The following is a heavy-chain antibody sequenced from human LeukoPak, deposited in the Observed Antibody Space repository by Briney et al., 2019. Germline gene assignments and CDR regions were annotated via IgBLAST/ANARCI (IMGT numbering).Heavy chain of an antibody. J-gene: IGHJ4*02. CDR1: GGSFSGYH. Sequence: SETLSLTCAVYGGSFSGYHWSWIRQPPGKGLEWTGEINHSGSTNYNPSLKSRVTISVDTSKNQFSLKLSSVTAADTAVYYCAREAREMQRTPFDYWGQGTLVTVSS. CDR3: AREAREMQRTPFDY. V-gene: IGHV4-34*01. D-gene: IGHD6-6*01. CDR2: INHSGST.